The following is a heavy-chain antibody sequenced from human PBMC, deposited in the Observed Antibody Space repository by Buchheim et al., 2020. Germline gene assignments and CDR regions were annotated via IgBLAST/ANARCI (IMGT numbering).Heavy chain of an antibody. D-gene: IGHD6-19*01. J-gene: IGHJ4*02. Sequence: QVQLVESGGGVVQPGRSLRLSCAASGFTFSSYAMHWVRQAPGKGPEWVAVISYDGSNKYYADSVKGRFTISRDNSKNTLYLQMNSLRAEDTAVYYCARARGLGSGWPFDYWGQGTL. CDR3: ARARGLGSGWPFDY. CDR2: ISYDGSNK. CDR1: GFTFSSYA. V-gene: IGHV3-30-3*01.